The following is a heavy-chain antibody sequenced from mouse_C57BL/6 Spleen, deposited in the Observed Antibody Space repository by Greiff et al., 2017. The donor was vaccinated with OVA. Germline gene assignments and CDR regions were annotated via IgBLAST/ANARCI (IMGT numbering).Heavy chain of an antibody. CDR1: GYTFTGYW. Sequence: VQLQQSGAELMKPGASVTLSCKAPGYTFTGYWIEWVKQSPGHGLEWIGEILPGSGSTNYNEKFKGKATLTADTSSNTAYMQLSILTTEYAAIYYCARKWYGYFDVWGTGTTVTVSS. CDR3: ARKWYGYFDV. CDR2: ILPGSGST. V-gene: IGHV1-9*01. D-gene: IGHD1-3*01. J-gene: IGHJ1*03.